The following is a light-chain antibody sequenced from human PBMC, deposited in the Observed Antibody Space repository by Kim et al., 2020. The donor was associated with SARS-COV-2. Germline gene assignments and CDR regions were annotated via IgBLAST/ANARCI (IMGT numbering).Light chain of an antibody. CDR3: QHYYNWPRT. Sequence: VSPGERTTRSCRASHSVSSNLAWYQQKPGQTPRLLIYDTSTRATAIPVRFSGSGSVTEFTLTICSLQSEDFAVYYCQHYYNWPRTFGKGTKVEIK. J-gene: IGKJ1*01. CDR2: DTS. CDR1: HSVSSN. V-gene: IGKV3-15*01.